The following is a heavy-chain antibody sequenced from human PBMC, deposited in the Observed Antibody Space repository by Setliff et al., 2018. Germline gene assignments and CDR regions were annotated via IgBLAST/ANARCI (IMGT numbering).Heavy chain of an antibody. CDR3: VNSYRGYDDYPDY. V-gene: IGHV3-7*03. CDR2: MNEDGRVI. CDR1: GFSFSDYD. Sequence: GGSLRLSCAASGFSFSDYDMSWMRQAPGKGLEWVATMNEDGRVIHYVDSVKGRFTISRDNAKNSLYLQMNSLRVEDTAVYYCVNSYRGYDDYPDYWGQGTLVTVSS. J-gene: IGHJ4*02. D-gene: IGHD3-16*02.